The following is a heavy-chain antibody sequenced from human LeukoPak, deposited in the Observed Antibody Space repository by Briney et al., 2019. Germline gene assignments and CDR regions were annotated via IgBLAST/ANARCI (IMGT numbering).Heavy chain of an antibody. CDR2: IKQDGSEK. V-gene: IGHV3-7*05. Sequence: GGSLRLSCAASGFTFSSYWMSWVRQAPGKGLEWVANIKQDGSEKYYVDSVKGRFTISRDNAKNSLYLQMNSLRAEDTAVYYCAREIIEYSSSRGLNWFDPWGQGTLVTVSS. CDR3: AREIIEYSSSRGLNWFDP. D-gene: IGHD6-6*01. CDR1: GFTFSSYW. J-gene: IGHJ5*02.